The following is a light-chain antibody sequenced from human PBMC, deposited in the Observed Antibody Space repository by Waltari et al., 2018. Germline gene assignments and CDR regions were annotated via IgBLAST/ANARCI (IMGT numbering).Light chain of an antibody. Sequence: QSALTQPRSVSGSPGQSVTISCTGTSSDVGGYNYVSWYQQHPGKAPKFMIYDVSKRPSGVPDRFSGSKSGNTASLTISGLQAEDEADYYCCSYAGSYNLVFGGGTKLTVL. CDR3: CSYAGSYNLV. V-gene: IGLV2-11*01. J-gene: IGLJ2*01. CDR1: SSDVGGYNY. CDR2: DVS.